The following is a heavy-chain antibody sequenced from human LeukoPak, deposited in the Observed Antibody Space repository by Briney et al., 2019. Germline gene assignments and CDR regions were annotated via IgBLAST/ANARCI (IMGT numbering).Heavy chain of an antibody. Sequence: GGSLRVSCAASGFTFNNYAMNWVRQAPGKGLEWVSSISSSSSYIYYADSVKGRFTISRDNAKNSLYLQMNSLRAEDTAVYYCARDPGSSSWYDYWGQGTLVTVSS. CDR2: ISSSSSYI. D-gene: IGHD6-13*01. CDR3: ARDPGSSSWYDY. J-gene: IGHJ4*02. CDR1: GFTFNNYA. V-gene: IGHV3-21*01.